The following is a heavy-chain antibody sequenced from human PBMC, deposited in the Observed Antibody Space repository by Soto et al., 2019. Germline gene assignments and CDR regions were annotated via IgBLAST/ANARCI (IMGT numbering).Heavy chain of an antibody. CDR3: ARASSGRNYYFDY. V-gene: IGHV4-59*01. CDR1: GGSITYYY. CDR2: VYYSGST. Sequence: SETLSLTXTVSGGSITYYYWSWIRQPPGKGLEWIGYVYYSGSTDYNPSLKSRVTISVDTSKNQFSLKLSSVTAADTAVYYCARASSGRNYYFDYWGQGTLVTVSS. D-gene: IGHD6-19*01. J-gene: IGHJ4*02.